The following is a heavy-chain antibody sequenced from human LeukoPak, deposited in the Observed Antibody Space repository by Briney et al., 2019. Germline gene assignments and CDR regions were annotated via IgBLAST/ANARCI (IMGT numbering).Heavy chain of an antibody. CDR3: ARGEAYYDSSGYVDY. Sequence: KPSETLSLTCAVYGGSFSGYYWSWIRQPPGKGLEWIGEINHSGSTNYNPSLKSRVTISVDTSKNQFSLKLSSVTAADTAVYYCARGEAYYDSSGYVDYWGQGTLVTVSS. D-gene: IGHD3-22*01. V-gene: IGHV4-34*01. J-gene: IGHJ4*02. CDR2: INHSGST. CDR1: GGSFSGYY.